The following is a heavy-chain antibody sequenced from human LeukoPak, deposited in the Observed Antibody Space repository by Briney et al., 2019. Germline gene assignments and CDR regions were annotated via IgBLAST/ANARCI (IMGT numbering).Heavy chain of an antibody. J-gene: IGHJ4*02. Sequence: GASVKVSCKASGYTFTGYYMRWVRQAPGQGLEWMGCINPNSGGTNYAQNLQGRVTMTTDTSTTTAYMELRSLRSDDTAVYYCARTTARARTKFDYWGQGTLVTVSS. D-gene: IGHD1-14*01. CDR3: ARTTARARTKFDY. V-gene: IGHV1-2*02. CDR1: GYTFTGYY. CDR2: INPNSGGT.